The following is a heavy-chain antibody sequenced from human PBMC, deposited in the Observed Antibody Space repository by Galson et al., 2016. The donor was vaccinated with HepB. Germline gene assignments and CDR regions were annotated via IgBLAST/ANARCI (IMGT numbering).Heavy chain of an antibody. V-gene: IGHV3-11*01. CDR1: GFIFSDNY. CDR3: ARSDYFGSGNYEF. J-gene: IGHJ4*02. D-gene: IGHD3-10*01. CDR2: SGSSGSPI. Sequence: SLRLSCAASGFIFSDNYMTWIRQAPGKGLKWISYSGSSGSPIYYADSVKGRFTISRDYAKSSLYLQMNSLRADDTAVYYCARSDYFGSGNYEFWGQGSLVIVSS.